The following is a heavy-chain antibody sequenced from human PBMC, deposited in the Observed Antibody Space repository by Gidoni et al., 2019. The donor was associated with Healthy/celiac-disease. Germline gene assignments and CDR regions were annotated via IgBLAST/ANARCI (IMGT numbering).Heavy chain of an antibody. CDR3: ARGGKSIAARRGLRSIRDYYYGMDV. V-gene: IGHV1-69*01. J-gene: IGHJ6*02. CDR2: IIPIFGTA. D-gene: IGHD6-6*01. CDR1: GGTFSSYA. Sequence: QVQLVQSGAEVTKPGSSVKVSCKASGGTFSSYAISWVRQAPGQVLEWMGGIIPIFGTANYAQKFQGRVTITADESTSTAYMELSSLRSEDTAVYYCARGGKSIAARRGLRSIRDYYYGMDVWGQGTTVTVSS.